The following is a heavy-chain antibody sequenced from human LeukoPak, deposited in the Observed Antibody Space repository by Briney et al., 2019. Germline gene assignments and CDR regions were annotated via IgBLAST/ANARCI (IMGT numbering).Heavy chain of an antibody. CDR3: AKSRVPTAMTPLDY. J-gene: IGHJ4*02. Sequence: GGSLRLSCAASGFTLSNYAMNWVRQAPGKGLEWVSGISYIDVETYYADSVKGRFTISRDNSKNMLYLQVNSLRAEDTAVYYCAKSRVPTAMTPLDYWGQGTLVTVSS. D-gene: IGHD2-2*01. CDR2: ISYIDVET. CDR1: GFTLSNYA. V-gene: IGHV3-23*01.